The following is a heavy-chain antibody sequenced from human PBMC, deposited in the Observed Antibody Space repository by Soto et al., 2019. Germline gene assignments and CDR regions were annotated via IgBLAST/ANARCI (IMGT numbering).Heavy chain of an antibody. Sequence: GESLKISCKGSGYSFTSYWIGWVRQMPGKGLEWMGIIYPGDSDTRYSPSFQGQVTISADKSSSTAYLQWSSLKASDTAMYYCARGADDTMGTTHDAFDIWGQGTMVTVSS. V-gene: IGHV5-51*01. CDR3: ARGADDTMGTTHDAFDI. J-gene: IGHJ3*02. CDR2: IYPGDSDT. CDR1: GYSFTSYW. D-gene: IGHD3-10*01.